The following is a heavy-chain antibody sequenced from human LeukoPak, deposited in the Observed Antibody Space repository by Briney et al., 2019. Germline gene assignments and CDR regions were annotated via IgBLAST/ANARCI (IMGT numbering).Heavy chain of an antibody. J-gene: IGHJ4*02. CDR3: ASAHETTVNSFDY. CDR1: GNTFTSYA. V-gene: IGHV1-3*03. D-gene: IGHD4-17*01. CDR2: INAGNGNT. Sequence: GASVKVSCKASGNTFTSYAITWVRQAPGQRLEWMGWINAGNGNTKYSQEFQGRVTITRDTSASTAYMELSSLRSEDMAVYYCASAHETTVNSFDYWGQGTLVTVSS.